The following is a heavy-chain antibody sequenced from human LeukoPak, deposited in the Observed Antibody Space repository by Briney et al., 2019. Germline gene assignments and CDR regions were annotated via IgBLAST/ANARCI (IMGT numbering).Heavy chain of an antibody. CDR3: ARESDFWSGYYSVLDY. CDR1: GFTFSNHE. Sequence: PGGSLRLSCAASGFTFSNHEMNWVRQAPGKGLEWVPYISSSGSTIYYADSVKGRFTISRDNAKNSLDLQMNSLRAEDTAVYYCARESDFWSGYYSVLDYWGQGTLVTVSS. CDR2: ISSSGSTI. J-gene: IGHJ4*02. V-gene: IGHV3-48*03. D-gene: IGHD3-3*01.